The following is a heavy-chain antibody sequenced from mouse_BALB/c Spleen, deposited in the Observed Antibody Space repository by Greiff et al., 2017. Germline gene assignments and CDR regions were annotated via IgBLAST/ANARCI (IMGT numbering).Heavy chain of an antibody. V-gene: IGHV1-67*01. CDR2: ISTYSGNT. J-gene: IGHJ4*01. CDR3: ARRLYGKDAMDY. CDR1: GYTFTDYA. D-gene: IGHD2-1*01. Sequence: VQLQESGPELVRPGVSVKTSCKGSGYTFTDYAMHWVKQSHAKSLEWIGVISTYSGNTNYNQKFKGKATMTVDKSSSTAYMELARLTSEDSAIYYCARRLYGKDAMDYWGQGTSVTVSS.